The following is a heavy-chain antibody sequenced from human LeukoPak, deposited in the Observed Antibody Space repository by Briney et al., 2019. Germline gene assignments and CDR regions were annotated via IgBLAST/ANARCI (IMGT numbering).Heavy chain of an antibody. J-gene: IGHJ6*03. Sequence: GGSLRLSCAASGFSISGYDMHWVRQATGKGLEWVSAIGIADDTYYPGSVKGRFTISREDAKNSIYLQIHTVGVEDTAVYYCARPPWLRSVRGFYYYMGVWGKGTTVTVSS. CDR2: IGIADDT. D-gene: IGHD5-12*01. V-gene: IGHV3-13*01. CDR1: GFSISGYD. CDR3: ARPPWLRSVRGFYYYMGV.